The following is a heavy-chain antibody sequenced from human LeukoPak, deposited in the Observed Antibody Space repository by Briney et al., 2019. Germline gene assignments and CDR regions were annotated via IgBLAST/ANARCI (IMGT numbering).Heavy chain of an antibody. J-gene: IGHJ4*02. D-gene: IGHD3-22*01. CDR1: GFTFSSYG. V-gene: IGHV3-30*18. CDR3: AKDRVYYYDSSGYPPGD. CDR2: ISCDGGNK. Sequence: PGGSLRLSCAAAGFTFSSYGMHWVRQAPGKGLEWVAVISCDGGNKYYADSVKGRFTISRDNSKNTLYLQMNSLRAEDTAVYYCAKDRVYYYDSSGYPPGDWGQGTLVTASS.